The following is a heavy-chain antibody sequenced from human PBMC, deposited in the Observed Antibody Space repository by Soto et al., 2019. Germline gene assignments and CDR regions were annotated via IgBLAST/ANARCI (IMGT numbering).Heavy chain of an antibody. CDR1: GFTFSSYS. J-gene: IGHJ4*02. CDR2: ISSSSSTI. CDR3: ARDFDDSGSGQG. D-gene: IGHD5-12*01. V-gene: IGHV3-48*01. Sequence: EVQLVESGGGLVQPGGSLRLSCAACGFTFSSYSMNWVRQAPGKGLEWVSYISSSSSTIYYADSVKGRFTISRDNAKNSLYLQMNSLRAEDTAVYYCARDFDDSGSGQGWGQGTLVTVSS.